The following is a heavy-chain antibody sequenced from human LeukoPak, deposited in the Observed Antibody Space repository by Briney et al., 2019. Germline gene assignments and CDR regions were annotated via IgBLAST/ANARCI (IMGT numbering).Heavy chain of an antibody. D-gene: IGHD6-13*01. CDR1: GGTFSSYA. CDR3: ARAEYSSSWFDY. J-gene: IGHJ4*02. CDR2: IIPIFGTA. Sequence: SVKVSCKASGGTFSSYAISWVRQAPGQGLEWMGGIIPIFGTANYAQKFQGRVTITADESTSTAYMELSSLRSEGTAVYYCARAEYSSSWFDYWGQGTLVTVSS. V-gene: IGHV1-69*13.